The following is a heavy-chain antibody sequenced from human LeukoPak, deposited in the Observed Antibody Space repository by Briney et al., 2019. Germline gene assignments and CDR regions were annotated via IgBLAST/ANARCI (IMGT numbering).Heavy chain of an antibody. CDR2: MSNDGNNK. CDR3: ARALSAVGNAADNWFDP. Sequence: PGGSLRLSCAASGFTFSTFHMHWVRQAPGKGLEWVACMSNDGNNKHCADSVRGRFTISRDNSKDTLYLQMDSLRPEDTAVYYCARALSAVGNAADNWFDPWGQGTLVTVSS. J-gene: IGHJ5*02. CDR1: GFTFSTFH. D-gene: IGHD1-1*01. V-gene: IGHV3-30-3*01.